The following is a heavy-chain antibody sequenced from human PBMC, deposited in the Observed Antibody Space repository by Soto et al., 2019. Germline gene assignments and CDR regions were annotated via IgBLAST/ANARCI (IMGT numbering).Heavy chain of an antibody. CDR1: GSTFGSYN. J-gene: IGHJ4*02. CDR2: ISSSSSTI. Sequence: EVQLVESGGGLVQPGGSLRLSCAVSGSTFGSYNMDWVRQAPGKGLEWVSYISSSSSTIYYADSVKGRFTISRDNAKNSLYLQMNSLRDEDTAVYYCARDRGGTSRFDYWGQGTLVTVSS. D-gene: IGHD1-1*01. V-gene: IGHV3-48*02. CDR3: ARDRGGTSRFDY.